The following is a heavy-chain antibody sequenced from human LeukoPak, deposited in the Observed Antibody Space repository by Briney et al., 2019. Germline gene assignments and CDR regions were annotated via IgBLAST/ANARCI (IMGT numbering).Heavy chain of an antibody. CDR3: ARGVVYYDFWSGEINWFDP. Sequence: ASVEVSCKASGYTFTSYGISWVRQAPGQGLEWMGWMNPNSGNTGYAQKFQGRVTMTRNTSISTAYMELSSLRSEDTAVYYCARGVVYYDFWSGEINWFDPWGQGTLVTVSS. CDR2: MNPNSGNT. D-gene: IGHD3-3*01. CDR1: GYTFTSYG. V-gene: IGHV1-8*02. J-gene: IGHJ5*02.